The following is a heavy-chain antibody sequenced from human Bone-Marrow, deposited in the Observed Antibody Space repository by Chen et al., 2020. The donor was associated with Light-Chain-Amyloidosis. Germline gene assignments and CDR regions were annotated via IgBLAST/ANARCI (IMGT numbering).Heavy chain of an antibody. V-gene: IGHV3-7*01. Sequence: EAQLVESGGGLVQPGGSLRLSCAASGFTFSSYWMSWVRQAPGKGLEWVANIKQDGSEKYYVDSVKGRFTISRDNAKNSLYLQMNSLRAEDTAVYYCAREGRYITMVRGVIRYYYYMDVWGKGTTVTVSS. CDR2: IKQDGSEK. CDR3: AREGRYITMVRGVIRYYYYMDV. CDR1: GFTFSSYW. D-gene: IGHD3-10*01. J-gene: IGHJ6*03.